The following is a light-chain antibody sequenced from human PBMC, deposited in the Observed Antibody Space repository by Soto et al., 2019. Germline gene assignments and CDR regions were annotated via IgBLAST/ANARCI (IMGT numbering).Light chain of an antibody. V-gene: IGKV3-20*01. CDR2: GAS. J-gene: IGKJ1*01. CDR1: QSVTNSF. CDR3: QQYVSSPWA. Sequence: EIVLAQSPGTLSLSPGERATLSCRASQSVTNSFLAWYQQKPVQAPRLLIYGASRRATGIPDRFTGSGSGTDFTLTISRLEPEDLAGYYCQQYVSSPWAFGQGTKVEI.